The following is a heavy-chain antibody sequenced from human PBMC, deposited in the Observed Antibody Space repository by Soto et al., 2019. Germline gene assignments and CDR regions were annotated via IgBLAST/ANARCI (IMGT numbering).Heavy chain of an antibody. CDR3: ARYGSGSSVWFDP. CDR1: GGSMSSYY. CDR2: IYYSGST. Sequence: QVQLQESCPGLVKPSETLSLTCTVSGGSMSSYYWSWIRQPPGKELEWIGDIYYSGSTIYNPSLKRRVTISVDTTTNQFTVKMSSVNAADTAVYYCARYGSGSSVWFDPWGQGNLVTVSS. J-gene: IGHJ5*02. D-gene: IGHD3-10*01. V-gene: IGHV4-59*01.